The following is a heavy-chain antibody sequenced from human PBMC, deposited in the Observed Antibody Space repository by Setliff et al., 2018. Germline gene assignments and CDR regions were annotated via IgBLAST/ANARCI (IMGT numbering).Heavy chain of an antibody. CDR1: GGSISSSSYY. V-gene: IGHV4-39*07. Sequence: SETLSLTCTVSGGSISSSSYYWGWNRRPPGKGLEWIGSIYYSGSTYYKPSLKSRVTISVDTSKNQFSLKLSSVTAADTAVYYCARVSSYGSGSYYYYYYGMDVWGQGTTVTVSS. CDR2: IYYSGST. D-gene: IGHD3-10*01. CDR3: ARVSSYGSGSYYYYYYGMDV. J-gene: IGHJ6*02.